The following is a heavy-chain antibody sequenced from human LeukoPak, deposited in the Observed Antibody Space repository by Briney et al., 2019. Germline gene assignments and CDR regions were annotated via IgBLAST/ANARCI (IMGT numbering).Heavy chain of an antibody. V-gene: IGHV3-23*01. J-gene: IGHJ1*01. CDR3: AKVGVAATGGFHH. CDR2: FSGSGGST. Sequence: GGSLRLSCAASGFTFSSYAMNWVRQAPGKGLEWVSAFSGSGGSTYYADSVKSRFTISRDNSKNTLYLQMNSLRAEDTAVYYCAKVGVAATGGFHHWGQGTLVTVSS. CDR1: GFTFSSYA. D-gene: IGHD6-13*01.